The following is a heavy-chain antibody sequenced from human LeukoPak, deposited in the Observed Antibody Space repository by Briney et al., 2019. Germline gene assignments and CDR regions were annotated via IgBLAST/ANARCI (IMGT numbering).Heavy chain of an antibody. CDR3: AKRVEYSSSSGGYFAY. Sequence: GGSLRLSCAASGFTFTNYAMSWVRQAPGKGLEWVSAISDSGGDTYYADSVKGRFTISRDNSKNTLYLQMKGLRAEDTAIYYCAKRVEYSSSSGGYFAYWGQGTLVTVSS. CDR2: ISDSGGDT. D-gene: IGHD6-6*01. J-gene: IGHJ4*02. CDR1: GFTFTNYA. V-gene: IGHV3-23*01.